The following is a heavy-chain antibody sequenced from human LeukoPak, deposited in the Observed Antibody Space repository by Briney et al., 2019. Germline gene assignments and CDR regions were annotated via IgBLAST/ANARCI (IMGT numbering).Heavy chain of an antibody. CDR3: AKASSTSSLSAFDY. CDR1: GFTFSSYA. D-gene: IGHD6-6*01. CDR2: IWYDGSNK. J-gene: IGHJ4*02. V-gene: IGHV3-30*02. Sequence: AGGSLRLSCAASGFTFSSYAMHWVRQAPGKGLEWVAVIWYDGSNKYYADSVKGRFTISRDNSKNTLYLQMNSLRAEDTAMYYCAKASSTSSLSAFDYWGQGSLVTVSS.